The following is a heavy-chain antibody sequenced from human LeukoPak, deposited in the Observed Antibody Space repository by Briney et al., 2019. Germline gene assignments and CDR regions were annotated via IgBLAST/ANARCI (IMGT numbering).Heavy chain of an antibody. CDR3: ARDSTLRGGLDY. Sequence: SQTLSLTCAIYGDSVSSNTAAWNWIRQSPSRGLEWLGRTYYRSKWYNDYAVSVKSRITINPDTSKNQFSLQLSSVTPEDTAVYYCARDSTLRGGLDYWGQGTLVTVSS. CDR2: TYYRSKWYN. CDR1: GDSVSSNTAA. J-gene: IGHJ4*02. D-gene: IGHD3-10*01. V-gene: IGHV6-1*01.